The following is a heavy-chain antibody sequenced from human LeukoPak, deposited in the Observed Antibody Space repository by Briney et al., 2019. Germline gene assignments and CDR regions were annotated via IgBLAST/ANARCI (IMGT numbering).Heavy chain of an antibody. CDR1: GYTFTNYG. V-gene: IGHV1-18*01. J-gene: IGHJ5*01. CDR2: ISTSNGNT. CDR3: ARDSSGWYHWFDS. D-gene: IGHD6-19*01. Sequence: ASVKVSCKASGYTFTNYGISWVRQAPGQGLEWMGWISTSNGNTNYAQKFQGRATMTTDTSTSTAYMELRTLRSDDTAVYYCARDSSGWYHWFDSWGQGTLVTVSS.